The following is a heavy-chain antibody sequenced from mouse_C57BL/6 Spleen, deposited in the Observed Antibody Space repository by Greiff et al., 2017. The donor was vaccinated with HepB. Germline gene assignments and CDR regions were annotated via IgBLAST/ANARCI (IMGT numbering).Heavy chain of an antibody. Sequence: VQRVESGAELVKPGASVKMSCKASGYTFTTYPIEWMKQNHGKSLEWIGNFHPYNDDTKYNEKFKGKATLTVEKSSSTVYLELSRLTSDDSAVYYCARRDYDGTAFAYWGQGTLVTVSA. J-gene: IGHJ3*01. V-gene: IGHV1-47*01. CDR3: ARRDYDGTAFAY. D-gene: IGHD2-4*01. CDR1: GYTFTTYP. CDR2: FHPYNDDT.